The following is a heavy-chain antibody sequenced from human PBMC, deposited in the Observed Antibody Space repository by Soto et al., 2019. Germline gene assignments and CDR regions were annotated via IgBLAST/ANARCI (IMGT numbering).Heavy chain of an antibody. J-gene: IGHJ3*01. V-gene: IGHV3-21*01. CDR2: ISSGSDYI. CDR1: GFTFSSYS. CDR3: ARSPVGDAFNV. Sequence: EVQLVESGGGLVKPGGSLRLSCAASGFTFSSYSMNWVRQAPGKGLEWVSSISSGSDYIFYADSVKGRFTISRDNAKNSLFLQMSSLTAEGTAVYYCARSPVGDAFNVWGQGTVVTVSS.